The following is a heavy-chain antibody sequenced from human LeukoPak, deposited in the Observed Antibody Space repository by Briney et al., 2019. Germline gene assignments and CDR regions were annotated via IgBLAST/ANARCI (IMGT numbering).Heavy chain of an antibody. Sequence: GASVKVSRKASGYTFTGYYMHWVRQAPGQGLEWMGWINPNSGGTNYAQKFQGRVTMTRGTSISTAYMELSRLRSDDTAVYYCARDMELGYSSGWYENYWGQGTLVTVSS. CDR2: INPNSGGT. CDR1: GYTFTGYY. D-gene: IGHD6-19*01. V-gene: IGHV1-2*02. CDR3: ARDMELGYSSGWYENY. J-gene: IGHJ4*02.